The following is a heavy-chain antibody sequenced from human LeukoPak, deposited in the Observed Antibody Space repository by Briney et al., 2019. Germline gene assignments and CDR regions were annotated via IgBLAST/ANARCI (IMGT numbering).Heavy chain of an antibody. CDR2: IYYSGST. D-gene: IGHD5-18*01. CDR3: ARGETARGYSYGWLFDY. J-gene: IGHJ4*02. Sequence: SQTLSLTCTVSGGSISSGGYYWSWIRQHPGKGLEWIGYIYYSGSTYYNPSLKSRVTMSVDTSKNQFSLKLSSVTAADTAVYYCARGETARGYSYGWLFDYWGQGTLVTVSS. V-gene: IGHV4-31*03. CDR1: GGSISSGGYY.